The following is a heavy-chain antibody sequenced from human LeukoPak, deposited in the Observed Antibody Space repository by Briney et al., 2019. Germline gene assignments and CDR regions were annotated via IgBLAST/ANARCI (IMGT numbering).Heavy chain of an antibody. CDR3: AGGFSGYDWNRFDS. J-gene: IGHJ5*01. D-gene: IGHD5-12*01. CDR1: GGSVSSANYY. V-gene: IGHV4-61*01. Sequence: PSVTLSLTCTVSGGSVSSANYYWSWIRQPPGKGLEWIGYIYYTGSTNYNPSLKSRVTISEDTSKNQFSLKLSSVTAADTAVYYCAGGFSGYDWNRFDSWGQGTLVTVSS. CDR2: IYYTGST.